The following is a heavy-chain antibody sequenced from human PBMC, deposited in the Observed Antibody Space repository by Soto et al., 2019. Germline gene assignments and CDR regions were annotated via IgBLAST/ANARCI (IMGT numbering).Heavy chain of an antibody. CDR3: ARNGGALGSYYYGMDV. CDR1: GGTFSSYA. D-gene: IGHD3-16*01. Sequence: QVQLVQSGAEVKKPGSSVKVSCKASGGTFSSYAISWVRQAPGQGLEWMGGIIPIFGTANYAQKFQGRVTITADESTSPAYMELSSLRSEDTAVYYWARNGGALGSYYYGMDVWGQGTTVTVSS. CDR2: IIPIFGTA. V-gene: IGHV1-69*12. J-gene: IGHJ6*02.